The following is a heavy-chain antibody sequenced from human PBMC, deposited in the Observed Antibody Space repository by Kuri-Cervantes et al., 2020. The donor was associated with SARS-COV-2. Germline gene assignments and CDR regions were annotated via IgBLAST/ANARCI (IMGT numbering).Heavy chain of an antibody. Sequence: AETLSLTCAASGFTFSSYVMHWVRQAPGKGLEWVAVISYDGSNKYYADSVKGRFTISRDNSKNTLYLQMNSLRAEDTAVYYCAKAKTTVTTFDYWGQGTLVTVSS. J-gene: IGHJ4*02. CDR2: ISYDGSNK. CDR1: GFTFSSYV. V-gene: IGHV3-30*18. CDR3: AKAKTTVTTFDY. D-gene: IGHD4-17*01.